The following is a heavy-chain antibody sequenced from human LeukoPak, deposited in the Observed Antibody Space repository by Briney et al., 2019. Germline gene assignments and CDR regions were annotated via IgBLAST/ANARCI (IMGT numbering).Heavy chain of an antibody. CDR2: IIPIFGTA. V-gene: IGHV1-69*13. D-gene: IGHD3-10*01. J-gene: IGHJ4*02. Sequence: GASVKVSCKASGGTFSSYAISWVRQAPGRGLEWMGGIIPIFGTANYAQKFQGRVTITADESTSTAYMELSSLRSEDTAVYYCARVGSRGAYYYGSGSYYSSWGQGTLVTVSS. CDR3: ARVGSRGAYYYGSGSYYSS. CDR1: GGTFSSYA.